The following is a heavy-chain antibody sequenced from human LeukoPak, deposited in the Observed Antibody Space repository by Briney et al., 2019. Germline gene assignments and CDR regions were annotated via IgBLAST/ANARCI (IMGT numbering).Heavy chain of an antibody. CDR2: INPNTGGT. CDR3: AKVPPSITAAGNWLGP. CDR1: GYTFTGYY. J-gene: IGHJ5*02. Sequence: GASXXVSCKASGYTFTGYYIHWVGQAPGQGREWMGRINPNTGGTDYAQKFQGRVTMTRDTSITTAYMELSRLTSDDTAIYYCAKVPPSITAAGNWLGPWGQGALVTVSS. V-gene: IGHV1-2*06. D-gene: IGHD6-13*01.